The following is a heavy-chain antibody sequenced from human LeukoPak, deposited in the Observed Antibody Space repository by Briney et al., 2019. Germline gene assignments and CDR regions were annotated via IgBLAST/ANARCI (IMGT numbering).Heavy chain of an antibody. CDR1: GGSISSSSYY. D-gene: IGHD2-15*01. CDR2: IYYSGST. CDR3: ARHGVVVAAVGGFDP. V-gene: IGHV4-39*01. J-gene: IGHJ5*02. Sequence: SETLSLTCTVSGGSISSSSYYWGWIRQPPGKGLEWFGSIYYSGSTYYNPSLKSRVTISVDTSKNQFSLKLSSVTAADTAVYYCARHGVVVAAVGGFDPWGQGTLVTVSS.